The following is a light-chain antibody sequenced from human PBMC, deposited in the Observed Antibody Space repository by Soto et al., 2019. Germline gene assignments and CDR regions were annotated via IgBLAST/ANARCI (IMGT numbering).Light chain of an antibody. J-gene: IGKJ4*01. CDR2: GAS. Sequence: EIVMTQSPASLSVSPVERVTLSCRASQSVRSELAWYQQKSGQPPRLLIYGASTRATGIPARFSGSGSGTEFTLTINDLQSEDFAVYYCQQYERWPPLTFGGGTKVDIK. CDR3: QQYERWPPLT. V-gene: IGKV3-15*01. CDR1: QSVRSE.